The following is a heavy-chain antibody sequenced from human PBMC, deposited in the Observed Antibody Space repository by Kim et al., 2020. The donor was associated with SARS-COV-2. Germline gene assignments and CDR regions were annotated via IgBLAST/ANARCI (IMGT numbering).Heavy chain of an antibody. J-gene: IGHJ1*01. V-gene: IGHV3-21*01. CDR1: GFTFSTYS. Sequence: GGSLRLSCAASGFTFSTYSMNWVRQAPGKGLEWVSSITSSSNYIYYADSVKGRFTISRDNAKNSLFLQMNSLRAEDTAVYYCAKGGDKNEYFQHWGQGTL. CDR3: AKGGDKNEYFQH. D-gene: IGHD2-15*01. CDR2: ITSSSNYI.